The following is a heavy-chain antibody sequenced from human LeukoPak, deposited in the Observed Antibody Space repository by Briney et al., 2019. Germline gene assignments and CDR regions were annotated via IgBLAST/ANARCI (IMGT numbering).Heavy chain of an antibody. CDR2: IYYSGST. Sequence: PSETLSLTCTVSGGSISSYYWSWIRQPPGKGLEWIGYIYYSGSTNYNPSLKSRVTISVDTSKNQFSLKLSSVTAADTAVYYCASNYYDSSGFDYWGQGTLDTVSS. CDR1: GGSISSYY. J-gene: IGHJ4*02. CDR3: ASNYYDSSGFDY. D-gene: IGHD3-22*01. V-gene: IGHV4-59*01.